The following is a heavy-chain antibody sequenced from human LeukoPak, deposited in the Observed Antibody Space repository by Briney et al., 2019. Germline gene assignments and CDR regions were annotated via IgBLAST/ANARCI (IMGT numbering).Heavy chain of an antibody. V-gene: IGHV3-23*01. J-gene: IGHJ4*02. D-gene: IGHD3-22*01. CDR2: ISGSGGST. CDR3: AKAVYVYYYDSSYFDY. CDR1: GFTFSSYA. Sequence: GGSLRLSCAASGFTFSSYAMSWVRQAPGKGLEGVSAISGSGGSTYYADSVKGRFTISRDNSKNTLYLQMNSLRAEDTAVYYCAKAVYVYYYDSSYFDYWGQGTLVTVSS.